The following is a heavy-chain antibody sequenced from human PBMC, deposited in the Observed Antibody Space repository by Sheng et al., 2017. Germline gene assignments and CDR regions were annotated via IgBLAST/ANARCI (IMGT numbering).Heavy chain of an antibody. CDR1: GFTFSSYG. CDR3: ARDVGSSGWYTPAFDY. J-gene: IGHJ4*01. CDR2: IWYDGSNK. V-gene: IGHV3-33*01. D-gene: IGHD6-19*01. Sequence: QVQLVESGGGVVQPGRSLRLSCAASGFTFSSYGMHWVRQAPGKGLEWVAVIWYDGSNKYYADSVKGRFTISRDNSKNTLYLQMNSLRAEDTTVYYCARDVGSSGWYTPAFDYWG.